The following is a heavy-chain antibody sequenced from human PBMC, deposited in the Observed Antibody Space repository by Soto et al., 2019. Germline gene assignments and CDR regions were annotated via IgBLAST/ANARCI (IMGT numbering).Heavy chain of an antibody. V-gene: IGHV4-34*01. CDR1: GGSFSGYS. CDR3: ARGLFSENSYSGGWYYFDS. D-gene: IGHD1-26*01. Sequence: QVQLQQWGAGLLKPSETLSLTCAVNGGSFSGYSWTWIRQSPGKGLEWIGQINHSGSSIYSPSLKSRVTISLLKSKNQFSRELTSVTDADAAVYFCARGLFSENSYSGGWYYFDSWGQGTLVAVSS. J-gene: IGHJ4*02. CDR2: INHSGSS.